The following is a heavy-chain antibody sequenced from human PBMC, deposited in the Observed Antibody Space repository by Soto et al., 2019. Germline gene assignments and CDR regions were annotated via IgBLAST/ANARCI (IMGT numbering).Heavy chain of an antibody. CDR2: INPNSGGT. V-gene: IGHV1-2*04. D-gene: IGHD6-13*01. Sequence: GASVKVSCKASGYTFTGYYMHWVRQAPGQGLEWMGWINPNSGGTNYAQKFQGWVTMTRDTSISTAYMELSRLRSDDTAVYYCARAQSVPGSSWYYYWGQGTLVTVSS. CDR3: ARAQSVPGSSWYYY. J-gene: IGHJ4*02. CDR1: GYTFTGYY.